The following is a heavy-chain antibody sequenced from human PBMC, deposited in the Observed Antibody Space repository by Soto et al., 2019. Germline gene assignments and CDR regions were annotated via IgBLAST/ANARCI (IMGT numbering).Heavy chain of an antibody. CDR1: GGSISSDHYH. CDR3: VREDDGGDRDYYGLDV. Sequence: QVQLQESGPGLVRPSQTLSLTCTVSGGSISSDHYHWTWIRQTPGKGLEWIGYIHYSGSVYYNPSLQRRVTMSVATSKNLFSVKLSSVTAADTAVYFCVREDDGGDRDYYGLDVWGQGTTVTVSS. CDR2: IHYSGSV. V-gene: IGHV4-30-4*01. J-gene: IGHJ6*02. D-gene: IGHD4-17*01.